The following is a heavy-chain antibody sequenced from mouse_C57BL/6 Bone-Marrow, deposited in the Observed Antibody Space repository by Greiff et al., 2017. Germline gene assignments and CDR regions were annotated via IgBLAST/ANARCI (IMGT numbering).Heavy chain of an antibody. Sequence: VQLKQSGPELVKPGASVKIPCKASGYTFTDYNMDWVKQSHGKSLEWIGDINPNNGGTIYNQKFKGKATLTVDKSSSTAYMELRSLTSEDTAVYYYGILPHPAWFAYGGQGTLVTVSA. V-gene: IGHV1-18*01. D-gene: IGHD5-5*01. CDR3: GILPHPAWFAY. CDR1: GYTFTDYN. J-gene: IGHJ3*01. CDR2: INPNNGGT.